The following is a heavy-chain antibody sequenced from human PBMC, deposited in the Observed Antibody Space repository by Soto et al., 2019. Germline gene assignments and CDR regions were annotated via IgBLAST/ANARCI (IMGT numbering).Heavy chain of an antibody. D-gene: IGHD3-10*01. V-gene: IGHV1-2*02. Sequence: QVQLVQSGAEVEKPGASVKVSCKTSGYFFTSYYIPWVRQPLGKGLGWMGWINPNNGGTNSAQKFQGRVTMTSDTSINTAYMEITSLRSDDTALYYCAREVTYGGGSFSLGLWGQGTLVTVSS. CDR2: INPNNGGT. CDR1: GYFFTSYY. J-gene: IGHJ4*02. CDR3: AREVTYGGGSFSLGL.